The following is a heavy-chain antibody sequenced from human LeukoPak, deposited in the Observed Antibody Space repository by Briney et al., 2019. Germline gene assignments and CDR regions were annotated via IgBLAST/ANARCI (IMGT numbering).Heavy chain of an antibody. CDR2: ISAYNGNT. CDR1: GYTFTSYG. V-gene: IGHV1-18*01. D-gene: IGHD3-22*01. CDR3: ARDRFPRYYYDSSGYGKFDY. Sequence: GASVKVSCKASGYTFTSYGISWVRQAPGQGLEWMGWISAYNGNTKYAQKLQGRVTMTTDTSTSTAYMELRSLRSDDTAVYYCARDRFPRYYYDSSGYGKFDYWGQGTLVTVSS. J-gene: IGHJ4*02.